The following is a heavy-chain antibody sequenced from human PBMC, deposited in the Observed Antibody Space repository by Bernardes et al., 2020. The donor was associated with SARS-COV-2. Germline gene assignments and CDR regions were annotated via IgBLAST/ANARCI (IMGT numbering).Heavy chain of an antibody. V-gene: IGHV1-2*02. CDR2: ISPISGGT. CDR1: GYTFTGYY. D-gene: IGHD3-22*01. CDR3: ARGRNYYDTSGYSFDY. J-gene: IGHJ4*01. Sequence: AAVKDSCKASGYTFTGYYIHWVRQAPGQGLEWMGWISPISGGTTYAQKFQGRVTMTTDTSISTAYMELSSLKSDDTAVFFCARGRNYYDTSGYSFDYWGQGTLVTVSS.